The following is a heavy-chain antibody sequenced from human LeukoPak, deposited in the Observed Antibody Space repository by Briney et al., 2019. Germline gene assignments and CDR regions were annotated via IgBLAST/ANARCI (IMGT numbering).Heavy chain of an antibody. CDR3: AKDFDY. Sequence: GRSLRLSCAASGFTFSSYAMHWVRQAPGKGLEWVEVISYDGSNKYYADSVKGRFTISRDNSKNTLYLQMNSLRAEDTAVYYCAKDFDYWGQGTLVTVSS. CDR2: ISYDGSNK. CDR1: GFTFSSYA. J-gene: IGHJ4*02. V-gene: IGHV3-30*18.